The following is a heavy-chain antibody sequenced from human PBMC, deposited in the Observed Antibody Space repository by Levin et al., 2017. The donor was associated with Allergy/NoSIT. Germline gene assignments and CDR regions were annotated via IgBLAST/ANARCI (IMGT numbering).Heavy chain of an antibody. CDR1: GFAFSDYY. CDR2: ITSSSTYK. V-gene: IGHV3-11*05. J-gene: IGHJ3*01. Sequence: LSLTCAASGFAFSDYYMSWIRQAPGKGLEWLSYITSSSTYKKYADSVKGRFTISRDNTKNLLYLQMDSLRAEDTAVYFCARELSSSDAFDFWGQGTMVTVSS. CDR3: ARELSSSDAFDF.